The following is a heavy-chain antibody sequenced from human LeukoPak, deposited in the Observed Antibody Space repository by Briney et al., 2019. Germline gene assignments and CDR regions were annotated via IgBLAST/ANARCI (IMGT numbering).Heavy chain of an antibody. CDR2: IYYSGST. J-gene: IGHJ4*02. D-gene: IGHD4-17*01. Sequence: SETLSLTCTVPGGSINSGGYYWSWIRQHPGKGLEWIGYIYYSGSTYYNPSLKSRVTISVDTSKNQFSLKLSSVTAADTAVYYCAGGGYDYGDYRDYYFDYWGQGTLVTVSS. CDR1: GGSINSGGYY. CDR3: AGGGYDYGDYRDYYFDY. V-gene: IGHV4-31*03.